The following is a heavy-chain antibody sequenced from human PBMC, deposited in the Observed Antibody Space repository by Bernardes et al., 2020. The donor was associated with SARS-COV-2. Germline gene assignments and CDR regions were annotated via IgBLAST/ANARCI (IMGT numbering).Heavy chain of an antibody. Sequence: ASVKVSCKASGYTFTGYYMHWVRQAPGQGLEWMGWINPNSGGTNYAQKFQGRVTMTRDTSISTAYMELSRLRSDDTAVYYCARDVSSSWYVWFDPWGQGTLVTVSS. D-gene: IGHD6-13*01. CDR1: GYTFTGYY. CDR2: INPNSGGT. J-gene: IGHJ5*02. CDR3: ARDVSSSWYVWFDP. V-gene: IGHV1-2*02.